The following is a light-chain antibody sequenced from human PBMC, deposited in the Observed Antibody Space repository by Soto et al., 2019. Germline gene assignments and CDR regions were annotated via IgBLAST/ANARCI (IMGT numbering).Light chain of an antibody. CDR1: QSVSSY. CDR2: GAS. V-gene: IGKV3-20*01. Sequence: EIVLTQSPATLSLSPGERATLSCRASQSVSSYLAWYQQKPGQAPRLLIFGASIRDTGIPDRFSGSGSGTDFTLTISRLEPEDFAVYHCQQYGSSPTTFAQGTKVDIK. CDR3: QQYGSSPTT. J-gene: IGKJ1*01.